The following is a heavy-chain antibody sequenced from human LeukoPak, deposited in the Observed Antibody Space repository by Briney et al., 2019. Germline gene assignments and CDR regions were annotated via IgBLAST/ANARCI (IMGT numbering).Heavy chain of an antibody. CDR2: ISGSGGST. CDR1: GFTFSSYE. D-gene: IGHD6-6*01. V-gene: IGHV3-23*01. Sequence: GGSLRLSCAASGFTFSSYEMNWVRQAPGKGLEWVSAISGSGGSTYYADSVKGRFTISRDNSKNTLYLQMNSLRAEDTAVYYCAKSSSYYYYYYMDVWGKGTTVTVSS. J-gene: IGHJ6*03. CDR3: AKSSSYYYYYYMDV.